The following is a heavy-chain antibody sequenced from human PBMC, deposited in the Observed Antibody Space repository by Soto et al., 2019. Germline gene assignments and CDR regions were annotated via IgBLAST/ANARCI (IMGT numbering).Heavy chain of an antibody. J-gene: IGHJ1*01. V-gene: IGHV2-5*01. CDR1: GFSLTTTDVG. CDR3: AYRRFREDGYNL. CDR2: VYWNDDK. D-gene: IGHD5-12*01. Sequence: QITLKESGPTLVKPTQTLTLTCTFSGFSLTTTDVGVGWIRQPPGKALEWLALVYWNDDKRYSPSLNNRLAITRDTSKSQVVLRMTNMDPADTATYYCAYRRFREDGYNLGGQGTLVTVSS.